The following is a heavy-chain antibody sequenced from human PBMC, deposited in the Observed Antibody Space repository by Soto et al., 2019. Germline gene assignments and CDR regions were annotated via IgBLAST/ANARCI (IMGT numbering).Heavy chain of an antibody. J-gene: IGHJ4*02. CDR1: GFTFSSYG. D-gene: IGHD3-10*01. Sequence: GGSLRLSCAASGFTFSSYGMHWVRQAPGKGLEWVAVIWYDGSNKYYADSVKGRFTISRDNSKNTLYLQMNSLRAEDTAVYYCARDYGYYGSGSYLYWGQGTLVTVSS. V-gene: IGHV3-33*01. CDR3: ARDYGYYGSGSYLY. CDR2: IWYDGSNK.